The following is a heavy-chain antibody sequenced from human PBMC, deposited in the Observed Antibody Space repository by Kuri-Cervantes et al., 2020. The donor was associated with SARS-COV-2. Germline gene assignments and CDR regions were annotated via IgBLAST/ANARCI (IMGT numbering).Heavy chain of an antibody. V-gene: IGHV3-53*01. Sequence: GGSLRLSCAASGFSVGTNYMSWVRQAPGKGLEWVSVIYSGSNTYYADSVKGRFTIARDNSKNTLNLQMNSLRVEDTGVYYCARDTGKGYCGGGRCQDAYDIWGQGTRVTVSS. CDR2: IYSGSNT. CDR1: GFSVGTNY. J-gene: IGHJ3*02. D-gene: IGHD2-15*01. CDR3: ARDTGKGYCGGGRCQDAYDI.